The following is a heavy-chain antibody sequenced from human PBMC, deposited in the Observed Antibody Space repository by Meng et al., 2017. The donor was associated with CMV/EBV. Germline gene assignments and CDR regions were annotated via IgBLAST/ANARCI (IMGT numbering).Heavy chain of an antibody. J-gene: IGHJ5*02. CDR2: IYYSGST. Sequence: SETLSLTCTVSGGSISSSSYYWGWIRQLPGKGLEWIGSIYYSGSTYYNPSLKSRVTISVDTSKNQFSLKLSSVTAADTAVYYCARQGYYYDIGWFDPWGQGTLVTVSS. V-gene: IGHV4-39*01. CDR3: ARQGYYYDIGWFDP. CDR1: GGSISSSSYY. D-gene: IGHD3-22*01.